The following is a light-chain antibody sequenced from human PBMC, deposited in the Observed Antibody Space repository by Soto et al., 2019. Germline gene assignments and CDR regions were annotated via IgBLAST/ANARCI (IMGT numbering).Light chain of an antibody. CDR1: SSDVGGYNY. Sequence: QSALTQPASVSGSPVQSITISCTGTSSDVGGYNYVSWYQHHPGKAPKLMIFDVSNRPSGVSNRFSGSKSGNTASLTISGLQPEEEADYYCSSYTTSNTRQIVFGTGTKLTVL. J-gene: IGLJ1*01. CDR2: DVS. V-gene: IGLV2-14*03. CDR3: SSYTTSNTRQIV.